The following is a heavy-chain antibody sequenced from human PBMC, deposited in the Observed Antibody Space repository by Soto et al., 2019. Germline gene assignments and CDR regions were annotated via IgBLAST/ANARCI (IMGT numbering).Heavy chain of an antibody. V-gene: IGHV3-21*01. Sequence: GGSLRLSCAASGFTFSSYSMNWVRQAPGKGPEWVSSISSSSSYIYYADSVKGRFTISRDNAKNSLYLQMNSLRAEDTAVYYCARDRVFGVVTYYYYYGMDVWGQGTTVTVSS. CDR2: ISSSSSYI. CDR3: ARDRVFGVVTYYYYYGMDV. CDR1: GFTFSSYS. J-gene: IGHJ6*02. D-gene: IGHD3-3*01.